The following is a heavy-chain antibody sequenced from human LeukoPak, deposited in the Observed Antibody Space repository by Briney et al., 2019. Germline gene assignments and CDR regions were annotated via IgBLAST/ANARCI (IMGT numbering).Heavy chain of an antibody. D-gene: IGHD6-19*01. Sequence: SETLSLTCTVSGGSISSYYWSWIRQPPGKGLEWIGYIYYSGSTNYNPSLKSRVTISVDTSKNQFSLKLSSVTAADTAVYYCARDSGWYPGYSDYWGQGTLVTVSS. CDR3: ARDSGWYPGYSDY. CDR1: GGSISSYY. V-gene: IGHV4-59*01. J-gene: IGHJ4*02. CDR2: IYYSGST.